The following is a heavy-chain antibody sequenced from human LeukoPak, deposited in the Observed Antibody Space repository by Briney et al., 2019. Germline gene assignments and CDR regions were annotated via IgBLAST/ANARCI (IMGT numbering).Heavy chain of an antibody. CDR2: ISSSGGST. CDR1: GFTFSSYA. V-gene: IGHV3-23*01. Sequence: PGGSLRLSCAASGFTFSSYAMTWVRQAPGKGLEWVSSISSSGGSTYYADSVKGRFTISRDNSKNTLYLQMNSLRAEDTAVYYCAKLSGYSYGAGRSYFDYWGQGTLVTVSS. D-gene: IGHD5-18*01. CDR3: AKLSGYSYGAGRSYFDY. J-gene: IGHJ4*02.